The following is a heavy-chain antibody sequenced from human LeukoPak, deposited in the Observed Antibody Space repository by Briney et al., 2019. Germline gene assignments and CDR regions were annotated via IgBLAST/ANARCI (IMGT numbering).Heavy chain of an antibody. Sequence: GRSLRLSCAASGFTFDDYAMHWVRQAPGKGLEWVSGISWNSGSIGYADSVKGRFTISRDNAKNSLYLQMNSLRAEDTALYYCVKDNSSQPDYFDYWGQGTLVTVSS. J-gene: IGHJ4*02. CDR3: VKDNSSQPDYFDY. D-gene: IGHD6-13*01. CDR1: GFTFDDYA. V-gene: IGHV3-9*01. CDR2: ISWNSGSI.